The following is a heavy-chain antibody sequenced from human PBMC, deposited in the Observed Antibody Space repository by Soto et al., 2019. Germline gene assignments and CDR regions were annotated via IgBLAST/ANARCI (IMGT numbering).Heavy chain of an antibody. Sequence: QVQLVQSGAEVKKTGASVQVSCKASGYTFSGSYMHWVRQAPGQGLEGMGWINTLSGDTSFPQKFQRRLAMTRDTSIDTDFMEVSRLTSDDTAIYDCARSLLNVILPLAYWGQGTLVSVSS. CDR3: ARSLLNVILPLAY. CDR2: INTLSGDT. J-gene: IGHJ4*02. D-gene: IGHD3-3*02. V-gene: IGHV1-2*02. CDR1: GYTFSGSY.